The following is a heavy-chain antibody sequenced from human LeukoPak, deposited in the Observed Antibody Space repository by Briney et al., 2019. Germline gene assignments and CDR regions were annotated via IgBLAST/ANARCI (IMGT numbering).Heavy chain of an antibody. V-gene: IGHV4-34*01. J-gene: IGHJ5*02. Sequence: PSETLSLTCAVYGGSFSGYYWSWIRQPPGKGLEWIGEINHSGSTNYNPSLKSRVTISVDTSKNQFSLKLSSVTAAGTAVYYCARGGDIVVVPAATPGNNWFDPWGQGTLVTVSS. D-gene: IGHD2-2*02. CDR1: GGSFSGYY. CDR3: ARGGDIVVVPAATPGNNWFDP. CDR2: INHSGST.